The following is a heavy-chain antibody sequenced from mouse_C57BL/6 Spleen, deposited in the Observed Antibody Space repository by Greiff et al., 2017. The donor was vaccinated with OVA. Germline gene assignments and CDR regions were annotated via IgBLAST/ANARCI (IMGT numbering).Heavy chain of an antibody. CDR1: GYAFSSYW. D-gene: IGHD2-3*01. CDR3: ARGGYDGYYGKMDY. J-gene: IGHJ4*01. CDR2: IYPGDGDT. V-gene: IGHV1-80*01. Sequence: QVHVKQSGAELVKPGASVKISCKASGYAFSSYWMNWVKQRPGKGLEWIGQIYPGDGDTNYNGKFKGKATLTADKSSSTAYMQLSSLTSEDSAVDFCARGGYDGYYGKMDYWGQGTSVTVSS.